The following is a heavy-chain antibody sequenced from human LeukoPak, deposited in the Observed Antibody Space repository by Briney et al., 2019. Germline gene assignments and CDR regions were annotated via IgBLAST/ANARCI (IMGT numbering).Heavy chain of an antibody. CDR1: GGSLSSYY. CDR3: AKDPNFYYCMDV. V-gene: IGHV4-4*07. Sequence: SETLSLTCTVSGGSLSSYYWSWIRQPAGKGLEWIGRIYTSGSTNYNPSLTSRVTMSVDTSKNKFSLKLSSVTAADTAVYYCAKDPNFYYCMDVWGKGTTVTISS. J-gene: IGHJ6*03. CDR2: IYTSGST.